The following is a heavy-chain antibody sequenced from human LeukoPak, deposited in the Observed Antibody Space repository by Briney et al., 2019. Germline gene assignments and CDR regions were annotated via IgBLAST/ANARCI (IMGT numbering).Heavy chain of an antibody. Sequence: ASVKVSCKASGYTFTGYYMHWVRQAPGQGLEGMGWINPNSGGTNYAQKFQGRVTMTRDTSISTAYMELSRLRSDDTAVYYCAREVLQNCSSTSCHLVHYYYYMDVWGKGTTVTISS. D-gene: IGHD2-2*01. V-gene: IGHV1-2*02. CDR1: GYTFTGYY. J-gene: IGHJ6*03. CDR2: INPNSGGT. CDR3: AREVLQNCSSTSCHLVHYYYYMDV.